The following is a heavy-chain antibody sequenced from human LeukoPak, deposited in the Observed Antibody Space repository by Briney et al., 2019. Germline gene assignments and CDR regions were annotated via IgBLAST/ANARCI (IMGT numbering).Heavy chain of an antibody. J-gene: IGHJ3*02. CDR2: IYYSGST. CDR3: AGRTLGQLLYTEGDAFDI. V-gene: IGHV4-59*12. D-gene: IGHD2-2*01. Sequence: SETLSLTCAVSGGSISSYYWSWIRQPPGKGLEWIGYIYYSGSTNYNPSLKSRVTISVDTSKNQFSLKLSSVTAADTAVYYCAGRTLGQLLYTEGDAFDIWGQGTMVTVSS. CDR1: GGSISSYY.